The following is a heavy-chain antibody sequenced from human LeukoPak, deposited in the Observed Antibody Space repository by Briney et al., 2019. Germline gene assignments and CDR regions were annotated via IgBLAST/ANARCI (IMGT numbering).Heavy chain of an antibody. D-gene: IGHD3-22*01. Sequence: GGALRLSCAVSGFTFSSLGMQWVRQAPGKGLEWVAFISFDETNQYYADSVKGRFTISRDNSHNTLYLQMNSLRAEDTAVYYCARDSDEFFSNWLFPDYWGQGSLVIVSS. CDR2: ISFDETNQ. CDR1: GFTFSSLG. J-gene: IGHJ4*02. V-gene: IGHV3-30*03. CDR3: ARDSDEFFSNWLFPDY.